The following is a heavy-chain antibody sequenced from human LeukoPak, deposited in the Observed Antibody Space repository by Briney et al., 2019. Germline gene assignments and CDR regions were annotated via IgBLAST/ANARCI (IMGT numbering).Heavy chain of an antibody. J-gene: IGHJ4*02. CDR2: IYPGDSDT. V-gene: IGHV5-51*01. D-gene: IGHD3-9*01. CDR3: ARLPILTTGYSYGISYYFDY. CDR1: GHSFTNYW. Sequence: GESLKISCKGSGHSFTNYWIGWVRQMPGKGLEWMGIIYPGDSDTRYSPSFQGQVTISADKSISTAYLQWSSLKASDTAMYYCARLPILTTGYSYGISYYFDYWGQGTLVTVSS.